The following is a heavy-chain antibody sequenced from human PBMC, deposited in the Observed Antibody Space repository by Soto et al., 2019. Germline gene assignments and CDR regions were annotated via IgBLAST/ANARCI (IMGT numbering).Heavy chain of an antibody. V-gene: IGHV5-51*01. D-gene: IGHD3-3*01. CDR3: ARPTTYYDFWSGYIGEGYYGMDV. Sequence: PGESLKISCKGSGYSFTSYWIGWVRQMPGKGLEWMGIIYPGDSDTRYSPSFQGQVTISADKSISTAYLQWSSLKASDTAMYYCARPTTYYDFWSGYIGEGYYGMDVWGQGTTVTVS. CDR2: IYPGDSDT. CDR1: GYSFTSYW. J-gene: IGHJ6*02.